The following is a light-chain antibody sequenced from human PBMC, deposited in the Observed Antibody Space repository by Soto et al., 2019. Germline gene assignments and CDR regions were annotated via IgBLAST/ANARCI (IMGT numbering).Light chain of an antibody. CDR1: QSINTW. J-gene: IGKJ1*01. Sequence: DIQMTQSPSTVSASVGDRITITCRASQSINTWLAWYRQRPGEAPQLLIYDVSTLAMGGPARFSGSGSGTDFTLSISRLQADDFATGYCQEYRTYPRPSGEGTEAE. CDR2: DVS. V-gene: IGKV1-5*01. CDR3: QEYRTYPRP.